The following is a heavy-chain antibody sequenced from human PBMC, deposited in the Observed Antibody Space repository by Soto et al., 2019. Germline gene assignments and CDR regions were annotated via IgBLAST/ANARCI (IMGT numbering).Heavy chain of an antibody. Sequence: SETLSLTGTVSGASISGFYWSWIRKSAGKGLEWIGRIYATGTTDYNPSLKSRVMMSVDTSKKQFSLKLRSVTAADTAVYYCVRDGTKTLRDWFDPWGQGISVTVSS. CDR3: VRDGTKTLRDWFDP. CDR1: GASISGFY. V-gene: IGHV4-4*07. J-gene: IGHJ5*02. D-gene: IGHD1-1*01. CDR2: IYATGTT.